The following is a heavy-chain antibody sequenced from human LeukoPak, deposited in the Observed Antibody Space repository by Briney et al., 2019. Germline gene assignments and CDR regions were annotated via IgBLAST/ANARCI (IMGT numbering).Heavy chain of an antibody. CDR3: AKDGVLWFGELQTFLDY. J-gene: IGHJ4*02. CDR1: GFTFSSYA. V-gene: IGHV3-23*01. CDR2: ISGSGGST. D-gene: IGHD3-10*01. Sequence: GGSLRLSCAASGFTFSSYAMSWVRQAPGKGLEWVSAISGSGGSTYYADSVKGRFTISRDNSKNTLYLQMNSLRAEDTAVYYCAKDGVLWFGELQTFLDYWGQGTLVTVSS.